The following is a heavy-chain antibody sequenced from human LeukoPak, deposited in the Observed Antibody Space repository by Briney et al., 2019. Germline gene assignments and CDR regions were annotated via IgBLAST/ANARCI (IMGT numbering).Heavy chain of an antibody. CDR3: AREVGARWFSYFDY. CDR2: IYHSGST. Sequence: PSETLSLTCAVSGGSISSSNWWSWVRQPPGKGLEWIGEIYHSGSTNYNPSLKSRVTISVDKSKNQFSLKLSSVTAADTAVYYCAREVGARWFSYFDYWGQGTLVTVSS. J-gene: IGHJ4*02. CDR1: GGSISSSNW. D-gene: IGHD1-26*01. V-gene: IGHV4-4*02.